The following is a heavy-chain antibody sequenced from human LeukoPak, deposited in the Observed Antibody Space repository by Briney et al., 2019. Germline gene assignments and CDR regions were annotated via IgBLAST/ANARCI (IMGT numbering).Heavy chain of an antibody. CDR1: GFTFSSYW. J-gene: IGHJ4*02. D-gene: IGHD1-26*01. Sequence: GGSLRLSCAASGFTFSSYWMSWVRQAPGKGLEWVANIKQDGSEKYYVDSVKGRFTISRDNAKNSLYLQMNSLRAEDTAVYYCARDNRWELLNYFDYWGQGTLVTVSS. CDR3: ARDNRWELLNYFDY. V-gene: IGHV3-7*01. CDR2: IKQDGSEK.